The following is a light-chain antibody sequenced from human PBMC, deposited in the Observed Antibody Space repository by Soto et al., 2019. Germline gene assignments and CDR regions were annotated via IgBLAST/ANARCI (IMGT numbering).Light chain of an antibody. CDR3: QQGYSTIT. V-gene: IGKV1-39*01. Sequence: GARCAITSRASPRIYTYLNWYQQRPGEAPRVLIYAASTWQDGVPSRFSGSGSGTDFTLTIRGLQPEDFATYYCQQGYSTITFGQGTRLEI. CDR1: PRIYTY. CDR2: AAS. J-gene: IGKJ5*01.